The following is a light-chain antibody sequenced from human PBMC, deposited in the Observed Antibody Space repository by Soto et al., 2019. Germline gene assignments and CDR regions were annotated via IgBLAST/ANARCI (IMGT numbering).Light chain of an antibody. CDR2: WAS. CDR3: QQYFDVPFT. J-gene: IGKJ4*01. CDR1: QSLLYSSNNKNH. Sequence: DIVMTQSPDSLAVSLGERATINCKSSQSLLYSSNNKNHLAWYQQKPGQPPQLIIYWASTRESGVPERFSGSGSGTDFTLTISSLEAEDVAFYWCQQYFDVPFTFGGGTKVDI. V-gene: IGKV4-1*01.